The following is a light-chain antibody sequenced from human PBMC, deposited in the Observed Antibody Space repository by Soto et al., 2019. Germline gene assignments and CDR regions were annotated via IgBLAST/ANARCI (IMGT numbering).Light chain of an antibody. CDR2: SSN. J-gene: IGLJ2*01. V-gene: IGLV1-44*01. CDR3: AAWDDSLNGHVV. Sequence: QSVLTQPPSASGTPGQRVTISCSGGSSNIGSNTVDWYQQLPGTAPKLLIYSSNQRPSGVPDRFSGSKSGTSASLAISGLQSDDEGDYYCAAWDDSLNGHVVFGGGTKVTVL. CDR1: SSNIGSNT.